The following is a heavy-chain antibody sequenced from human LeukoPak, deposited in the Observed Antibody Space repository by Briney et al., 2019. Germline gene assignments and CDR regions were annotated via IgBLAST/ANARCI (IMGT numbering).Heavy chain of an antibody. CDR3: AKGMKIAY. J-gene: IGHJ4*02. V-gene: IGHV3-30*18. CDR2: ISYDGNNK. CDR1: GFTFSSYD. D-gene: IGHD2-8*01. Sequence: GGSLRLSCAASGFTFSSYDMHWVRQAPGKGLEWVAVISYDGNNKYYADSVKGRFTISRDNSKNTLYLQMNGLRAEDTAVYHCAKGMKIAYWGQGTLVTVSS.